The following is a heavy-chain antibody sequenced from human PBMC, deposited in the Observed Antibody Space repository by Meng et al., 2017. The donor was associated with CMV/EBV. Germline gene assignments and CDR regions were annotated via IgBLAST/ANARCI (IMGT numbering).Heavy chain of an antibody. D-gene: IGHD3-22*01. CDR3: ARVPQGFDDSSGYYFGY. CDR2: LIPFLGIA. V-gene: IGHV1-69*10. J-gene: IGHJ4*02. Sequence: SVKVSCKASGGTFSSYAISWVRQAPGQGLEWMGGLIPFLGIANYAQKFQGRVTITADKSTNTAYMELSSLRSEDTAVYYCARVPQGFDDSSGYYFGYWGQGTLVTVSS. CDR1: GGTFSSYA.